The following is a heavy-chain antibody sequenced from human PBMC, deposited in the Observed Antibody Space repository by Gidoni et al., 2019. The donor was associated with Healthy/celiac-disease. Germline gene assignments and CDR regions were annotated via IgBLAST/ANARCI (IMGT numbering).Heavy chain of an antibody. D-gene: IGHD1-20*01. CDR2: ISGSGGST. Sequence: EVQLLESGGGLVQPGGSLRLSCAASGLPFSSYAMSWVRQAPGKGLEWVSAISGSGGSTYYADSVKGRCTISRDNSKNTLYLQMNSLRAEDTAVYYCAKPLRIYATIYGMDVWGQGTTVTVSS. CDR1: GLPFSSYA. CDR3: AKPLRIYATIYGMDV. V-gene: IGHV3-23*01. J-gene: IGHJ6*02.